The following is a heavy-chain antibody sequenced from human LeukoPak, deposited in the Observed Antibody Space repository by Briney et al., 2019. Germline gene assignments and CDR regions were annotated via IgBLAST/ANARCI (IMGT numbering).Heavy chain of an antibody. CDR2: ISGSGGST. D-gene: IGHD2-21*01. J-gene: IGHJ4*02. V-gene: IGHV3-23*01. CDR3: AKALHFCGGGSCYFDS. Sequence: GGSLRLPCAASGFTFSNFGMNWVRQAPGKGLEWVSAISGSGGSTFSADSVKGRFTISRGNSQNTLYLQMYGLRVEDTAVYFCAKALHFCGGGSCYFDSWGQGTLVSVSS. CDR1: GFTFSNFG.